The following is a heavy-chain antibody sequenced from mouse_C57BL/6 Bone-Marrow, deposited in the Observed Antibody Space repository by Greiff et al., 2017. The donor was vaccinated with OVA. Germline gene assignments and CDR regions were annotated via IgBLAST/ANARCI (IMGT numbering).Heavy chain of an antibody. Sequence: QVQLQQSGAELAKPGASVKLSCKASGYTFTSYWMHWVKQRPGQGLEWIGYINPSSGYTKYNQKFKDKATLTAAKSSSTAYMQLGSLTYADSAVYYCARDPYYYGSSDPWAMDYWGQGTSVTVSS. CDR3: ARDPYYYGSSDPWAMDY. J-gene: IGHJ4*01. CDR1: GYTFTSYW. D-gene: IGHD1-1*01. CDR2: INPSSGYT. V-gene: IGHV1-7*01.